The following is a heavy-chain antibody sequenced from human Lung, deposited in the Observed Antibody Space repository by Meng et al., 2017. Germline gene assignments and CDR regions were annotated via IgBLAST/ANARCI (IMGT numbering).Heavy chain of an antibody. CDR2: IKKDGSEK. Sequence: GESLKISCAASGFTFSTYWMSWVRQAPGKGLEWVANIKKDGSEKHYVDSVKGRFTISRDNAKNSLYLQMDSLRAEDTAVYYCARDDFGADDAFDIWGQGTMVT. CDR1: GFTFSTYW. J-gene: IGHJ3*02. CDR3: ARDDFGADDAFDI. D-gene: IGHD4-17*01. V-gene: IGHV3-7*01.